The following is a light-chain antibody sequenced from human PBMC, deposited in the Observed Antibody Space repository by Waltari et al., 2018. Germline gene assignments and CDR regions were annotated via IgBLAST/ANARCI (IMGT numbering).Light chain of an antibody. CDR3: QTGGHDTWV. Sequence: QLVLTQSPSASASLGASVKLTCTLSSGHSSNIFAWLHQPPAKGPHYLMTVNSDGSHSKGDEIPDRFSGSSSEAERYLTSSTVQSEDEADYYCQTGGHDTWVFGGGTKLTVL. CDR1: SGHSSNI. CDR2: VNSDGSH. J-gene: IGLJ3*02. V-gene: IGLV4-69*01.